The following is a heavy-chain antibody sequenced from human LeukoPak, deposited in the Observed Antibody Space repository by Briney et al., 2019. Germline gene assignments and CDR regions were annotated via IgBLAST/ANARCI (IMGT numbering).Heavy chain of an antibody. CDR2: INPSGGST. D-gene: IGHD6-13*01. J-gene: IGHJ4*02. CDR3: ARDPSSSEGY. V-gene: IGHV1-46*01. CDR1: GGTFSSYA. Sequence: ASVKVPCKASGGTFSSYAISWVRQAPGQGLEWMGIINPSGGSTSYAQKFQGRVTMTRDTSTSTVYMELSSLRSEDTAVYYCARDPSSSEGYWGQGTLVTVSS.